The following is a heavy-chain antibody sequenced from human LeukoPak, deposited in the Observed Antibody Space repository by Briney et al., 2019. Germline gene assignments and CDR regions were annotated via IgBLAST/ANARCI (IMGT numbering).Heavy chain of an antibody. CDR1: GYTFTSYG. V-gene: IGHV1-18*01. J-gene: IGHJ4*02. Sequence: ASVKVSCKASGYTFTSYGISWVRQAPGQGLEWMGWISAYNGNTNYAQKLQGRVTMTTDTSTSTAYMELRSLRSDDTAVYYCARVEGVPAVMNTFDYWGQGTLVTVSS. CDR3: ARVEGVPAVMNTFDY. D-gene: IGHD2-2*01. CDR2: ISAYNGNT.